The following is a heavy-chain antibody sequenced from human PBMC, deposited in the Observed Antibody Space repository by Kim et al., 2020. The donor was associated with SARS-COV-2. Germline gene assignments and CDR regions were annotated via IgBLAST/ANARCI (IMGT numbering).Heavy chain of an antibody. J-gene: IGHJ6*02. CDR3: ARTPLYYYYGMDV. V-gene: IGHV4-59*01. Sequence: YNPSLKSRVTISVDTSKNQFSLKLSSVTAADTAVYYCARTPLYYYYGMDVWGQGTTVTVSS.